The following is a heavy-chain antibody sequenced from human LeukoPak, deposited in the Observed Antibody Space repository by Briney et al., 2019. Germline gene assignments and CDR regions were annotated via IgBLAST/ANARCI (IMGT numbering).Heavy chain of an antibody. V-gene: IGHV1-2*06. CDR2: IYPHSGGT. D-gene: IGHD2-8*01. Sequence: ASVTVSCKASGYSFTGYYIHWARQAPGQGLQWMGRIYPHSGGTNYAQKFQGRVTMTRDTSISTAYMQLSRLRSDDTALYYCARGPHCTNGVCYSLPYYDYWGQGSLVTVSS. CDR3: ARGPHCTNGVCYSLPYYDY. CDR1: GYSFTGYY. J-gene: IGHJ4*02.